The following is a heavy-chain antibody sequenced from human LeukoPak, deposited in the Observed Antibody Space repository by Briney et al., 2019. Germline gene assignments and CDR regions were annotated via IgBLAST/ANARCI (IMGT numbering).Heavy chain of an antibody. CDR2: IYRSGST. J-gene: IGHJ5*02. V-gene: IGHV4-38-2*02. D-gene: IGHD3-10*01. CDR3: ARDSSYYGSGSYYNQGWFDP. CDR1: GYSISSGYY. Sequence: KPSETLSLTCAVSGYSISSGYYWGWIRQPPGEELEWIGSIYRSGSTYYNPSLKSRVTISVDTSKNQFSLKLSSVTAADTAVYYCARDSSYYGSGSYYNQGWFDPWGQGTLVTVSS.